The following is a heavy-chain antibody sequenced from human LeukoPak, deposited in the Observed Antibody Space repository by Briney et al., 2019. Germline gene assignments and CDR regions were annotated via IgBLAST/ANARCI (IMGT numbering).Heavy chain of an antibody. CDR1: GGSIGSSNDY. CDR2: IYYNGNT. Sequence: SETLSLTCTVSGGSIGSSNDYWVWIRQPPGKGLDWVGSIYYNGNTYSSPSLKSRVTISVDTSRTQFSLKLSSVTAADTAVYYCARRSHCTSATCQPHWGQGTLVTVSS. D-gene: IGHD2-2*01. V-gene: IGHV4-39*01. J-gene: IGHJ4*02. CDR3: ARRSHCTSATCQPH.